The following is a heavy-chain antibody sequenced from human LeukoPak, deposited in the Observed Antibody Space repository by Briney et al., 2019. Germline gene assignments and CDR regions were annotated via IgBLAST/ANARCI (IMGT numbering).Heavy chain of an antibody. J-gene: IGHJ4*02. CDR2: MNHSGRI. D-gene: IGHD3-22*01. CDR1: GGSFSGYD. CDR3: ARRYDSSGYYV. Sequence: SETLSLTCAVYGGSFSGYDWSWIRQPPGKGLEWIGEMNHSGRITYNPSLKSRVTISVDRSKNQLSLKPNSVTAADMAVYFCARRYDSSGYYVWGQGTLVTVSS. V-gene: IGHV4-34*01.